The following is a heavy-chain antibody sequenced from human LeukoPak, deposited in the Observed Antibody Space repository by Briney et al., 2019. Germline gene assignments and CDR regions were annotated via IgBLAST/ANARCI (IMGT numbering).Heavy chain of an antibody. CDR1: GYTFTRYW. V-gene: IGHV5-51*01. Sequence: GESLKISCKGSGYTFTRYWIGWVRQMSGKGLEWMGIVYPGDSQTRYSPSFQGQVTISADRSISTAYLQWNSLKASDTAMYYCARGELKWEGDAFDIWGQGTMVTVSS. CDR3: ARGELKWEGDAFDI. CDR2: VYPGDSQT. J-gene: IGHJ3*02. D-gene: IGHD1-26*01.